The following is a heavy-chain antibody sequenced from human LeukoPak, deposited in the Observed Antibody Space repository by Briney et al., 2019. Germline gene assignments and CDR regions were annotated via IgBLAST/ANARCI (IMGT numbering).Heavy chain of an antibody. J-gene: IGHJ4*02. V-gene: IGHV4-59*01. CDR1: GGSISSYY. Sequence: PSETLSLTCTVSGGSISSYYWSWIRQPSGKGLEWIGYISNSGSTDYNPALKSRVTISVDTSKNQFSLKLSSVTGADTAVYYCARGRTWFGELSYWGQGTLVTVSS. CDR2: ISNSGST. D-gene: IGHD3-10*01. CDR3: ARGRTWFGELSY.